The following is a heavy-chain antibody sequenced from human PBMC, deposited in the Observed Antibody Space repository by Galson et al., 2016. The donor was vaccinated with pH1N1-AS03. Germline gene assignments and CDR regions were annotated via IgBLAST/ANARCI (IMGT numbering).Heavy chain of an antibody. D-gene: IGHD3-3*01. CDR3: VKGGGYSHGFLEYYFDS. J-gene: IGHJ4*02. Sequence: SLRLSCAASGFVFSTSAIHWVRQSPGKGLEWVAFIRYDESIKNYGDSVKGRFSISRDNPTNTVYLEMNTLRPEDIAVYYCVKGGGYSHGFLEYYFDSWGQGTLVTVSS. CDR2: IRYDESIK. CDR1: GFVFSTSA. V-gene: IGHV3-30*02.